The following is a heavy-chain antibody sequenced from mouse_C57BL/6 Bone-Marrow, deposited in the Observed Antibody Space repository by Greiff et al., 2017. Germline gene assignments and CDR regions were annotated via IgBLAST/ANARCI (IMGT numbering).Heavy chain of an antibody. J-gene: IGHJ2*01. CDR1: GFNIKDDY. Sequence: EVQLVESGAELVRPGASVKLSCTASGFNIKDDYMHWVKQRPEQGLEWIGWIDPENGDTEYASKFQGKATITADTSSNTAYLQLSSLTSEDTAVYYCTTYYYGKRYFDYWGQGTTLTVSS. CDR2: IDPENGDT. V-gene: IGHV14-4*01. D-gene: IGHD2-1*01. CDR3: TTYYYGKRYFDY.